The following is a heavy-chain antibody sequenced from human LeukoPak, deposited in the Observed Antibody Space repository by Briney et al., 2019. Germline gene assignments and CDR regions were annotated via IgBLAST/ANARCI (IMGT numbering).Heavy chain of an antibody. CDR2: IKLDGSEI. CDR3: AREAHTFDY. J-gene: IGHJ4*02. CDR1: GFTFSSYW. V-gene: IGHV3-7*01. Sequence: GSLRLSCAASGFTFSSYWMTWVRQAPGKGVERVANIKLDGSEIHYLDSVKGRFTISRDNAKNALYLQMNSLRAEDTAVYFCAREAHTFDYWGQGTLVTVYS.